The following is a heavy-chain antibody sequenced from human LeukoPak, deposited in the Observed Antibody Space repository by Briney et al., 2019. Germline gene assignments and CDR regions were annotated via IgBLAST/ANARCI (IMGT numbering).Heavy chain of an antibody. CDR1: GFTVSSNY. D-gene: IGHD5-24*01. CDR3: ARGGDGYNPHYYYYMDV. V-gene: IGHV3-53*01. CDR2: IYSGGST. J-gene: IGHJ6*03. Sequence: GGSLRLSCAASGFTVSSNYMSWVRQAPGKGLEWVSVIYSGGSTYYADSVKGRFTISRDNSKNTLYLQMNSLRAEDTAVYYCARGGDGYNPHYYYYMDVWGKGTTVTISS.